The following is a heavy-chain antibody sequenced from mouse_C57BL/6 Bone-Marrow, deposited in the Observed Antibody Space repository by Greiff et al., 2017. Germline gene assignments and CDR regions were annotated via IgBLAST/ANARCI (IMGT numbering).Heavy chain of an antibody. CDR3: ARSHYYGSSYPWYFDV. J-gene: IGHJ1*03. CDR1: GYTFTSYW. D-gene: IGHD1-1*01. V-gene: IGHV1-64*01. CDR2: IHPNSGST. Sequence: VQLQQPGAELVKPGASVKLSCKASGYTFTSYWMHWVKQWPGQGLEWIGMIHPNSGSTNYNEKFKSKATLTVDKSSSTAYMQLSSLTSEDSAVYYCARSHYYGSSYPWYFDVWGTGTTVTVSS.